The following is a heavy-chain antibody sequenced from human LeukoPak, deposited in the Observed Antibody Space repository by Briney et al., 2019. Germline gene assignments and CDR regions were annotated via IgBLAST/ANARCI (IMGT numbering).Heavy chain of an antibody. Sequence: PSETLSLTCAVYGGSFSDYYWNWIRQPPGKRLEWIGEINHSGGTNYNPSLKSRVTISIHTSKNHFPLKLTSVTAAYTAVYYCAKKQESDVIDYWGQGTLVTVSS. CDR3: AKKQESDVIDY. V-gene: IGHV4-34*01. D-gene: IGHD1/OR15-1a*01. CDR2: INHSGGT. J-gene: IGHJ4*02. CDR1: GGSFSDYY.